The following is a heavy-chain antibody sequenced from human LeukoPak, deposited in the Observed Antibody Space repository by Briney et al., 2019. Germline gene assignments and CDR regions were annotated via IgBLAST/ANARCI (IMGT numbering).Heavy chain of an antibody. D-gene: IGHD2-8*01. CDR3: ARGPPLLMDDAFDI. J-gene: IGHJ3*02. Sequence: SETLSLTCTVSGVSISSGDYYWSWIRQPPGKGLEWIAYIYYSGSTYYNPSLKSRVTISVDTSKNQFSLKLSSVTAADTAVYYCARGPPLLMDDAFDIWGQGTMVTVSS. V-gene: IGHV4-30-4*01. CDR1: GVSISSGDYY. CDR2: IYYSGST.